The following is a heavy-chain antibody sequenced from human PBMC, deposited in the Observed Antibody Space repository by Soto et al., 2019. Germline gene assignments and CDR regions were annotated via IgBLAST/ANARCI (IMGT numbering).Heavy chain of an antibody. J-gene: IGHJ4*02. CDR3: ARPGGSGWFYFDS. CDR1: GGSISSYY. CDR2: IYYSGST. V-gene: IGHV4-39*02. Sequence: PSETLSLTCTVSGGSISSYYWGWIRQPPGNGLEWIGSIYYSGSTYYNPSLKSRVTISVDTSKNHFSLKLTSVTAADTAVYYCARPGGSGWFYFDSWGQGSQVTVSS. D-gene: IGHD6-13*01.